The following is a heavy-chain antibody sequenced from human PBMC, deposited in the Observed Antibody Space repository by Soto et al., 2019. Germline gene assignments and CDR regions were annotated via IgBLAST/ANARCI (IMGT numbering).Heavy chain of an antibody. V-gene: IGHV3-23*01. CDR1: GFTFGNYG. Sequence: DVQLLESGGGLVQPGGSLRLSCATSGFTFGNYGMNWVRKAPGKGREWVSGISGGGGNTSYAVSVKGRFTISRDPSKNTVFLEMNSLRAEDTAVYYCAKGFIVVVTVLRPDDAFDVWGQGTLVTVSS. D-gene: IGHD2-21*02. CDR2: ISGGGGNT. CDR3: AKGFIVVVTVLRPDDAFDV. J-gene: IGHJ3*01.